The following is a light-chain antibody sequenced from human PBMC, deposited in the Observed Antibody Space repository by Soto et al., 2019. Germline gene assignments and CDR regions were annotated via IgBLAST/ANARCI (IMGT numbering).Light chain of an antibody. CDR2: GAS. V-gene: IGKV3-20*01. CDR1: QSVSSSY. J-gene: IGKJ2*01. Sequence: EIVLTQSPGTLSLSPGERATLSCRASQSVSSSYLAWYQQKPGQAPRLLIYGASSRDTGIPDRFSGSGSGTDFTLTISRLEPEDFAVYSCQQYASSPYTFGQGTKLEIK. CDR3: QQYASSPYT.